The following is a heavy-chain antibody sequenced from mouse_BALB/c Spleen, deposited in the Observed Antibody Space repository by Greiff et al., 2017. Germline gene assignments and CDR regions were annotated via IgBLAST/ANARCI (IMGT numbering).Heavy chain of an antibody. CDR3: ARSGYGNYGAY. CDR2: ISSGSSTI. Sequence: EVKLEESGGGLVQPGGSRKLSCAASGFTFSSFGMHWVRQAPEKGLEWVAYISSGSSTIYYADTVKGRFTISRDNPKNTLFLQMTSLRSEDTAMYYCARSGYGNYGAYWGQGTLVTVSA. V-gene: IGHV5-17*02. J-gene: IGHJ3*01. CDR1: GFTFSSFG. D-gene: IGHD2-1*01.